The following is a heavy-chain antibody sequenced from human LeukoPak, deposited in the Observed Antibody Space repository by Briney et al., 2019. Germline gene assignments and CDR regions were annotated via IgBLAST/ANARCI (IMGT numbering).Heavy chain of an antibody. CDR1: GDSVSSNSAA. CDR3: ARGRWRWLQFSVNRKAREEYYFDY. V-gene: IGHV6-1*01. J-gene: IGHJ4*02. D-gene: IGHD2-21*01. CDR2: TYYRSKWYN. Sequence: PSQTLSLTCAISGDSVSSNSAAWNWIRQSPSRGLEWLGRTYYRSKWYNDYAVSVKSRITINPDTSKNQFSLQLNSVTPEDTAVYYCARGRWRWLQFSVNRKAREEYYFDYWGQGTLVTVSS.